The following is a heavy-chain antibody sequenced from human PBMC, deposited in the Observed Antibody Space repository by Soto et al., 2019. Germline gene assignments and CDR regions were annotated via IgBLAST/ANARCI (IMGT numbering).Heavy chain of an antibody. Sequence: ASVKFYCKASGYTFTSYDINWVRQATGQGLEWMGWMNPNSGNTGYAQKFQGRVTMTRNTSISTAYMELSSLRSEDTAVYYCARGYYYDSSGYHNWFDPWGQGTLVTVSS. CDR2: MNPNSGNT. CDR1: GYTFTSYD. V-gene: IGHV1-8*01. CDR3: ARGYYYDSSGYHNWFDP. J-gene: IGHJ5*02. D-gene: IGHD3-22*01.